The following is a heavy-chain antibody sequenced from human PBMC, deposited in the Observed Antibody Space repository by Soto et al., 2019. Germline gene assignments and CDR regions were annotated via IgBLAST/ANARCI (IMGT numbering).Heavy chain of an antibody. V-gene: IGHV4-31*03. D-gene: IGHD3-22*01. CDR2: IYYSGST. Sequence: SETLSLTCTVSGGSISSGGYYWSWIRQHPGKGLEWIGYIYYSGSTYYNPSLKSRVTISVDTSKNQFSLKLSSVTAADTAVYYCARDPLYYDSSGSVDYWGQGTLVTVSS. CDR1: GGSISSGGYY. J-gene: IGHJ4*02. CDR3: ARDPLYYDSSGSVDY.